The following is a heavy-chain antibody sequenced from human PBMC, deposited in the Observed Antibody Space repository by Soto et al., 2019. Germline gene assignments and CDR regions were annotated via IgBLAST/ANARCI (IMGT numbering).Heavy chain of an antibody. CDR1: GFSFSSFA. Sequence: PVGSLRLSCATSGFSFSSFAMHWVRQAPGRGLEWLALTSYDGSDQYNAKSVKGRFTISRDNSKKTLYLHMNGLSAEDTAVYFCARDIYYDASGYFDYWGQGT. CDR2: TSYDGSDQ. CDR3: ARDIYYDASGYFDY. D-gene: IGHD3-22*01. J-gene: IGHJ4*02. V-gene: IGHV3-30*14.